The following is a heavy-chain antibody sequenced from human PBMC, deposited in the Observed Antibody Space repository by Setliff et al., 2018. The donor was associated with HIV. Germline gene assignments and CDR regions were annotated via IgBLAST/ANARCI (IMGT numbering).Heavy chain of an antibody. CDR3: ARAAYSGTYLWEPATDL. CDR2: IYTSGKT. D-gene: IGHD1-26*01. J-gene: IGHJ2*01. V-gene: IGHV4-61*09. Sequence: SETLSLTCTVSGDSITRGSYYWSWIRQPAGEGLEWIGHIYTSGKTHYSPSLKSRITISADTSKNQLSLNLSSVTAADTAVYYCARAAYSGTYLWEPATDLWGRGTLVTVSS. CDR1: GDSITRGSYY.